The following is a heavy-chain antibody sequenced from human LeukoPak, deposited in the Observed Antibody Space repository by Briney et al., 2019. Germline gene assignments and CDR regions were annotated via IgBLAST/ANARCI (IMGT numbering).Heavy chain of an antibody. J-gene: IGHJ6*02. Sequence: SQTLSLTCAISGDSVSRNSAAWNWIRQSPSRGLEWLGRTHYRSKWYNDYAESVKSRITINPDTSKNQFTLQLNSVTPEESGVYYRARGRGDYYGMDVWGQGTTVTVSS. CDR1: GDSVSRNSAA. CDR2: THYRSKWYN. V-gene: IGHV6-1*01. CDR3: ARGRGDYYGMDV.